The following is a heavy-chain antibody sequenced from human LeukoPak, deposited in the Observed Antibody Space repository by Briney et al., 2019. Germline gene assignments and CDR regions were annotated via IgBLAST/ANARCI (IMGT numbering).Heavy chain of an antibody. CDR2: ISFDGGNK. J-gene: IGHJ4*02. V-gene: IGHV3-30-3*01. CDR1: GFTFSMSA. CDR3: ARGRAGIAAAGFDY. D-gene: IGHD6-13*01. Sequence: GGSLSLSCATSGFTFSMSAMHWVRLAPGKGLDWVAVISFDGGNKFYADSVKGRFSISRDNSKNTLYLQMNSLGLDDTAVYFCARGRAGIAAAGFDYWGQGTLVTVSS.